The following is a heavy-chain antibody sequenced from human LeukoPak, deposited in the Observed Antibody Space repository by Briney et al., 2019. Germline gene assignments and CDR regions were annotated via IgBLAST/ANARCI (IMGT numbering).Heavy chain of an antibody. D-gene: IGHD1-26*01. V-gene: IGHV3-30*02. CDR1: GFTFSSYG. Sequence: EGSLRLSCAASGFTFSSYGMHWVRQAPGKGLEWVAFIRYDGSNKYYADSVKGRFTISRDNSKNTLYLQMNSLRAEDTAVYYCAKDRRSGSYMGDFDYWGQGTLVTVSS. CDR2: IRYDGSNK. CDR3: AKDRRSGSYMGDFDY. J-gene: IGHJ4*02.